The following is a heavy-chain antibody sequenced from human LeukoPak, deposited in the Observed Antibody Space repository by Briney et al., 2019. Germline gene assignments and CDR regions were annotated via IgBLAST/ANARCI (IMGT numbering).Heavy chain of an antibody. CDR1: GFTFSSYA. Sequence: GGSLRLSCAASGFTFSSYAMSWVRQAPGKGLEWVSAISGSGGSTYYADSVKGRFTISRDNSKNTLYLQMNSLRAEDTAVYYCAKEKRYCSGGSCYYAPYYFDYWGQGTLSSSPQ. J-gene: IGHJ4*02. CDR3: AKEKRYCSGGSCYYAPYYFDY. V-gene: IGHV3-23*01. D-gene: IGHD2-15*01. CDR2: ISGSGGST.